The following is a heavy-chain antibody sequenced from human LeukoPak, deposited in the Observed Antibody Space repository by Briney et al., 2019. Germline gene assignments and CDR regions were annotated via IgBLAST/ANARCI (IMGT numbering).Heavy chain of an antibody. CDR1: GYSISSGYY. Sequence: SETLSLTCTVSGYSISSGYYWGWIRQPPGKGLEWIGSIYHSGSTYYNPSLKSRVTISVDTSKNQFSLKLSSVTAADTAVYYCARDGYIAVAGRSSGDAFDIWGQGTMVTVSS. CDR3: ARDGYIAVAGRSSGDAFDI. CDR2: IYHSGST. J-gene: IGHJ3*02. V-gene: IGHV4-38-2*02. D-gene: IGHD6-19*01.